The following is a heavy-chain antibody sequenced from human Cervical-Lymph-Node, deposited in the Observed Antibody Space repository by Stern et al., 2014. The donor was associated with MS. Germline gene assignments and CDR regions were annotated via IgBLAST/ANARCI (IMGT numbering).Heavy chain of an antibody. Sequence: QVQLQESGPGLVKPSETLSLTCTVSYDSISSYYWTWLRQPPGKGLEWIGYINYRRNPNYNPALKSRVTISVDTSKNQFSLKLASVTAADTDVYYCARAFSDYHDSTPGYWGQGTLVTVS. D-gene: IGHD3-22*01. J-gene: IGHJ4*02. CDR1: YDSISSYY. CDR2: INYRRNP. V-gene: IGHV4-59*01. CDR3: ARAFSDYHDSTPGY.